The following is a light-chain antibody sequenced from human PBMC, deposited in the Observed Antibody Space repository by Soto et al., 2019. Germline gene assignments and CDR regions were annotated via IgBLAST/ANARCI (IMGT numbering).Light chain of an antibody. CDR3: QQYTRYSVNA. V-gene: IGKV1-5*01. CDR1: QSISGW. J-gene: IGKJ2*01. CDR2: DAS. Sequence: DIQMTQSPYTLSPSVGDRVSITCRASQSISGWLAWYQQKPGKAPKLLIYDASSLESGVPSRFSGSGSGTEFSLTISRRQPDDFATYYCQQYTRYSVNAFDQGTKLEI.